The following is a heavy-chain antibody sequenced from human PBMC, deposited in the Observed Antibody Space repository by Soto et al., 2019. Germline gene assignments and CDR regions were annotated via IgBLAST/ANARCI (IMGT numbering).Heavy chain of an antibody. CDR3: ARGYDILTGYPGYYYYGMDV. V-gene: IGHV3-7*04. Sequence: AGGSLRLSCAASGFTFSSYWMSWVRQAPGKGLEWVANIKQDGSEKYYVDSVKGRFTISRDNAKNSLYLQMNSLRAEDTAVYYCARGYDILTGYPGYYYYGMDVWGQGTTVTVSS. D-gene: IGHD3-9*01. J-gene: IGHJ6*02. CDR2: IKQDGSEK. CDR1: GFTFSSYW.